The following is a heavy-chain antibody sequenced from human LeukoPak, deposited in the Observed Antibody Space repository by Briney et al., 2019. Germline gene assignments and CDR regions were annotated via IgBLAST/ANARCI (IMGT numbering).Heavy chain of an antibody. CDR1: GYSFTSYW. J-gene: IGHJ6*03. CDR2: IYPGDSDT. V-gene: IGHV5-51*01. CDR3: ARHRSGYPKRGYYYYMDV. D-gene: IGHD5-12*01. Sequence: LEESLKISCKGSGYSFTSYWIGWVRQMPGKGLEWMGIIYPGDSDTRYSPSFQGQVTISADKSISTAYLQWSSLKASDTAMYYCARHRSGYPKRGYYYYMDVWGKGTTVTISS.